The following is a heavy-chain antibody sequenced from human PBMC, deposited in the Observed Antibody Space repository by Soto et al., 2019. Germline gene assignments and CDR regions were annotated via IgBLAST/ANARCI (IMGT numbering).Heavy chain of an antibody. CDR2: ISSSSSHI. V-gene: IGHV3-21*01. D-gene: IGHD3-22*01. CDR1: GITFTGYI. J-gene: IGHJ4*02. CDR3: ARDSSGYYHFDY. Sequence: PGGSLRLSCATSGITFTGYIMNWVRQAPGKGLEWVASISSSSSHISYADSVKGRSTISRDNAKNSLSLQMNSLRAEDSGVYYCARDSSGYYHFDYWGQGTLVTVSS.